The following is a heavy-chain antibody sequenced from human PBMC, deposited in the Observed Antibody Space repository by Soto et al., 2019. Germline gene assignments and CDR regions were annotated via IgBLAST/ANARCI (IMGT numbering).Heavy chain of an antibody. CDR1: GGSFSGYY. CDR3: ARGYGSGSYNWFDP. D-gene: IGHD3-10*01. J-gene: IGHJ5*02. Sequence: SETLSLTCAVYGGSFSGYYWSWIRQPPGKGLEWIREINHSGSTNYNPSLKSRVTISVDTSKNQFSLKLSSVTAADTAVYYCARGYGSGSYNWFDPWGQGTLVTVSS. CDR2: INHSGST. V-gene: IGHV4-34*01.